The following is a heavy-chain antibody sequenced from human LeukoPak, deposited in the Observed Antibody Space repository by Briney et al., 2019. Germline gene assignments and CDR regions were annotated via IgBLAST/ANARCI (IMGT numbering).Heavy chain of an antibody. Sequence: ASVKVSCKASGYTFTSYDINWVRQAPGKGLEWMGGFDPEDGETIYAQKFQGRVTMTEDTSTDTAYMELSSLRSEDTAVYYCATGFIVVVPAAIWVPGLGAFDIWGQGTMVTVSS. D-gene: IGHD2-2*02. CDR3: ATGFIVVVPAAIWVPGLGAFDI. CDR2: FDPEDGET. J-gene: IGHJ3*02. CDR1: GYTFTSYD. V-gene: IGHV1-24*01.